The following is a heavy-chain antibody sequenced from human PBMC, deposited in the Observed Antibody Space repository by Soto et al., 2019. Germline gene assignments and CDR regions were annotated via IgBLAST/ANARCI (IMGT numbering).Heavy chain of an antibody. CDR3: AKEGAAAGQYYYYYGMDV. V-gene: IGHV3-23*01. J-gene: IGHJ6*02. D-gene: IGHD6-13*01. Sequence: EVQLLESGGGLVQPGGSLRLSCAASGFTFSSYAMSWVRQAPGKGLEWVSAISGSGGSTYYADSVKGRFTISRDNSTNTLYLQMNSLRAEDTAVYYCAKEGAAAGQYYYYYGMDVWGQGTTVTVSS. CDR1: GFTFSSYA. CDR2: ISGSGGST.